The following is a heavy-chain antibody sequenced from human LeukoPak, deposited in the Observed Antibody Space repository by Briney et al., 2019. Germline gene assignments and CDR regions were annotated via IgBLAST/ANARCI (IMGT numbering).Heavy chain of an antibody. J-gene: IGHJ3*02. CDR3: ARGDGERGGAFDI. D-gene: IGHD3-10*01. Sequence: PSENLSLTCTVSGGSISSSSYYWGWIRQPPGKGLEWIGSIYYSGSTYYNPSLKSRVTISVDTSKNQFSLKLSSVTAADTAVYYCARGDGERGGAFDIWGQGTMVTVSS. CDR2: IYYSGST. V-gene: IGHV4-39*07. CDR1: GGSISSSSYY.